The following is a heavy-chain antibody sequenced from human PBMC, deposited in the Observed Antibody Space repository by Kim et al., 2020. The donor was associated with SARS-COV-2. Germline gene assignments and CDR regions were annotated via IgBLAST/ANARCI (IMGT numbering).Heavy chain of an antibody. Sequence: SETLSLTCAVSGGSISSSNWWSWVRQPPGKGLEWIGEIYHSGSTNYNPSLKSRVTISVDKSKNQFSLKLSSVTAADTAVYYCARDLKGGYDLEYYYYGMDVWGQGTTVTVSS. J-gene: IGHJ6*02. D-gene: IGHD5-12*01. CDR1: GGSISSSNW. V-gene: IGHV4-4*02. CDR2: IYHSGST. CDR3: ARDLKGGYDLEYYYYGMDV.